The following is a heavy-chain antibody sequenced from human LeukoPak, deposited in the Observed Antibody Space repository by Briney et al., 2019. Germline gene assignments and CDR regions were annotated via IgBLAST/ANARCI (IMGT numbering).Heavy chain of an antibody. CDR3: ARIIESDYYDSSGYYSAFDI. D-gene: IGHD3-22*01. J-gene: IGHJ3*02. V-gene: IGHV4-59*01. CDR2: IYYSGST. Sequence: KASETLSLTCTVSGGSISSYYWSWIRQPPGKGLEWIGYIYYSGSTNYNPSLKSRVTISVDTSKNQFSLKLSSVTAADTAVYYCARIIESDYYDSSGYYSAFDIWGQGTMVTVS. CDR1: GGSISSYY.